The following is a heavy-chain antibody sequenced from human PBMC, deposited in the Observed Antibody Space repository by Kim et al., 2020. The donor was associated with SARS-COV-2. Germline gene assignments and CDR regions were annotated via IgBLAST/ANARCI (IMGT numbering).Heavy chain of an antibody. D-gene: IGHD5-18*01. CDR3: AKGYSYGSLPLYYFDY. J-gene: IGHJ4*02. Sequence: SVKGRFTISRDNSKNTLYLQMNSLRAEDTAVYYCAKGYSYGSLPLYYFDYWGQGTLVTVSS. V-gene: IGHV3-23*01.